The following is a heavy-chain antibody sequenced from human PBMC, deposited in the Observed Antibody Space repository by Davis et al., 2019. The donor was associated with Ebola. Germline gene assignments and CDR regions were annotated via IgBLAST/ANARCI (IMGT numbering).Heavy chain of an antibody. CDR1: GFTVSSNY. CDR3: ARDLYYYGLDV. J-gene: IGHJ6*02. V-gene: IGHV3-66*01. Sequence: PGGSLRLSCAASGFTVSSNYMSWVRQAPGMGLEWVSVIYSGGSTYYADSVKGRFTISRDNSKNTLYLQMNSLRAEDTAVYYCARDLYYYGLDVWGPGATVTVSS. CDR2: IYSGGST.